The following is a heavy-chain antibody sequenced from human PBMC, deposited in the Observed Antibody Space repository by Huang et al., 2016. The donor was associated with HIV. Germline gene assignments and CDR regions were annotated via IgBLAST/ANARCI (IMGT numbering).Heavy chain of an antibody. Sequence: VESGGRLVQPGGSIRLSCVGSTFTFGAYWMSWVRQSTGKGMEWVANIKQDESEKYYVESVKGRFNISRDNAKKVLFVEMNNVRVEETATYYCATKTAAMDIWGQGTTVTVS. CDR3: ATKTAAMDI. D-gene: IGHD1-7*01. CDR2: IKQDESEK. J-gene: IGHJ6*02. CDR1: TFTFGAYW. V-gene: IGHV3-7*01.